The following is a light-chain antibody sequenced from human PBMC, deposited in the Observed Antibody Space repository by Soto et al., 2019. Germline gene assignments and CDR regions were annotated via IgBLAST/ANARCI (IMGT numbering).Light chain of an antibody. Sequence: DIQMTQSPSSLSASVGDRVTITCRASQSVSTYLNWYQQKPGKAPKLLIYAASSLQSGVPSRFSGSESGTVFTLTISSLQPEDFATYYCQQSYSSPYTFGGGTKVDIK. CDR2: AAS. V-gene: IGKV1-39*01. CDR1: QSVSTY. CDR3: QQSYSSPYT. J-gene: IGKJ4*01.